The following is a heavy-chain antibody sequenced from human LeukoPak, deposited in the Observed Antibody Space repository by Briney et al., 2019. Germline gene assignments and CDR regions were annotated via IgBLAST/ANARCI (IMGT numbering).Heavy chain of an antibody. Sequence: SETLSLTCAVSGGSICISHGWSWVRPRPGNGVEWRGEIYHSGCTHYNPCLKRLVTISVAKSKNQYSLKLSFGTAADTAVYYYARARDGYNYFGYWGQGTLVTVSS. D-gene: IGHD5-24*01. CDR2: IYHSGCT. CDR3: ARARDGYNYFGY. J-gene: IGHJ4*02. V-gene: IGHV4-4*02. CDR1: GGSICISHG.